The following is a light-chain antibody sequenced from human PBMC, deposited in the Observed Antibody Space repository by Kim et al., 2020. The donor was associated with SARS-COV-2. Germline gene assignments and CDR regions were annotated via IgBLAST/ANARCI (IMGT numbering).Light chain of an antibody. CDR1: QSISTK. J-gene: IGKJ4*01. V-gene: IGKV3-15*01. CDR3: QQYNNWPPLT. Sequence: EIVMTQSPATLSVSPGERATLSCRASQSISTKLAWYQQKPGEAPRLLIDGASTRATGIPVRFSGSGSGTEFTLTISGLQSEDFAVYYCQQYNNWPPLTFGGGTKVDIK. CDR2: GAS.